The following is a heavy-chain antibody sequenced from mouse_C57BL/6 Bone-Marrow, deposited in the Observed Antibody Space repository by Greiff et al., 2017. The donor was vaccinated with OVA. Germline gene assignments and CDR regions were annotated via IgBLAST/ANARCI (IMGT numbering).Heavy chain of an antibody. CDR2: IDPNSGGT. D-gene: IGHD1-1*01. CDR1: GFTFTSYW. J-gene: IGHJ3*01. CDR3: ARVGYYGRVAWFAY. V-gene: IGHV1-72*01. Sequence: VQLQQPGADLVKPGASVKLSCTASGFTFTSYWMHWVKQRPGPGLEWIGRIDPNSGGTKYNDKFKSKATLTVDKPSSTAYMQLSSLTSEDAAVYYCARVGYYGRVAWFAYWGQGTLVTVSA.